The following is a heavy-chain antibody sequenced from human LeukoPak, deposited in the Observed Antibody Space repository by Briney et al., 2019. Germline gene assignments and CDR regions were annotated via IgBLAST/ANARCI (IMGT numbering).Heavy chain of an antibody. D-gene: IGHD3-10*01. V-gene: IGHV3-23*01. CDR2: ISGSGGST. CDR1: GFTFSSYG. CDR3: AKAGYYGSGSFDYMDV. J-gene: IGHJ6*03. Sequence: SGGSLRLSCAASGFTFSSYGMSWVRQAPGKGLEWVSAISGSGGSTYYADSVKGRFTISRDNSKNTLYLQMNSLRAEDTAVYYCAKAGYYGSGSFDYMDVWGKGTTVTISS.